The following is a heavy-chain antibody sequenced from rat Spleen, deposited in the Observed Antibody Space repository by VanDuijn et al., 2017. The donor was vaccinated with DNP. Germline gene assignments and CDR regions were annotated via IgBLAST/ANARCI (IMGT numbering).Heavy chain of an antibody. D-gene: IGHD1-11*01. CDR1: GFTFSDYD. Sequence: EVQLVESGGGLVRPGRSLKLSCAASGFTFSDYDMAWVRHAPKKGLEWVATISSDGSSTYYRDSVKGRFTISRDNAKSTLYLQMNSLRSEDTATYYCARGGRSYFDYWGQGVMVTVSS. V-gene: IGHV5-7*01. J-gene: IGHJ2*01. CDR2: ISSDGSST. CDR3: ARGGRSYFDY.